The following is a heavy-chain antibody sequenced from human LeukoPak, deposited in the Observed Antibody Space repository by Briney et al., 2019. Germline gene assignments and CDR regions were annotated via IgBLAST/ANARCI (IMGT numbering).Heavy chain of an antibody. Sequence: GESLKISCKGSGYSFTSYWIGWLRQMPGKGLEWMGFIFPGDSDTGYSPSFQGQVTISADKSISTAYLQWSSLKASGTAMYYCASTTYYYDSSGYWGAFDIWGQGTMVTVSS. D-gene: IGHD3-22*01. CDR3: ASTTYYYDSSGYWGAFDI. CDR2: IFPGDSDT. V-gene: IGHV5-51*01. CDR1: GYSFTSYW. J-gene: IGHJ3*02.